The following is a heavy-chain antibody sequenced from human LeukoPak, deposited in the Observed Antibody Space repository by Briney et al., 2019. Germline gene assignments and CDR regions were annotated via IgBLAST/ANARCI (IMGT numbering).Heavy chain of an antibody. V-gene: IGHV3-23*01. D-gene: IGHD3-10*01. CDR1: GFTFDDYA. Sequence: GSLRLSCAASGFTFDDYAMHWVRQAPGKGLEWVSAISGSGGSTYYADSVKGRFTISRDNSKNTLYLQMNSLRAEDTALYYCAKRGGSGSYYFSAAFDIWGQGTMVTVSS. J-gene: IGHJ3*02. CDR3: AKRGGSGSYYFSAAFDI. CDR2: ISGSGGST.